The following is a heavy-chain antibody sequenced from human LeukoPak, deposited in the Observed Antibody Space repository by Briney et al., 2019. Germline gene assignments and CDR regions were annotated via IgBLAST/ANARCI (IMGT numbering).Heavy chain of an antibody. CDR2: IYSGGST. J-gene: IGHJ3*02. Sequence: GGSLRLSCAASGFTVSSNYMSWVRQAPGKGLEWVSVIYSGGSTYYADSVKGRFTISRDNSKNTVYLQMNSLRSEDTAVYYCARDQSSWGLHDAFDIWGQGTMVTVSS. V-gene: IGHV3-53*05. CDR3: ARDQSSWGLHDAFDI. D-gene: IGHD7-27*01. CDR1: GFTVSSNY.